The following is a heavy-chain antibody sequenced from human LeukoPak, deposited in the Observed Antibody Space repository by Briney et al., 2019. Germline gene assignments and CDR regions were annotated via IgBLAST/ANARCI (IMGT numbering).Heavy chain of an antibody. CDR3: ASRIAAAVTLGAFDI. CDR2: IYSGGST. V-gene: IGHV3-66*02. Sequence: GGSLRLSCAASGFTVCSNYMSWVRQAPGKGLEWVSVIYSGGSTYYADSVKGRFTISRDNSKNTLYLQVNSLRAEDTAVYYCASRIAAAVTLGAFDIWGQGTMVTVSS. CDR1: GFTVCSNY. J-gene: IGHJ3*02. D-gene: IGHD6-13*01.